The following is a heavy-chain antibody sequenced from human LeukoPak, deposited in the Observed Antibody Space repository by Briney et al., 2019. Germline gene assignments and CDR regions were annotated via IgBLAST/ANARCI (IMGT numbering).Heavy chain of an antibody. CDR1: GFRFSSYG. Sequence: GGSLRLSCAASGFRFSSYGMHRVRQTPGKGLEWVAFIPYDETNKYYGDAVKGRFTISRDNSKNMLFLQMNTLRPEDTAVYYCAKGPHRDPSIDYWGQGTLVTVSS. CDR2: IPYDETNK. CDR3: AKGPHRDPSIDY. J-gene: IGHJ4*02. D-gene: IGHD1-14*01. V-gene: IGHV3-30*02.